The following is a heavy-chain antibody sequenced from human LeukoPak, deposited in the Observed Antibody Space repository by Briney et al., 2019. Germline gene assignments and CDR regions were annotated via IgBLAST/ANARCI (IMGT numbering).Heavy chain of an antibody. V-gene: IGHV3-23*01. CDR2: ISGRDGST. J-gene: IGHJ3*02. CDR3: AKGPSRGDYGAFDI. CDR1: GFTFSSYA. D-gene: IGHD4-17*01. Sequence: GGSLRLSCAASGFTFSSYAMGWVRQAPGKGLEWVSSISGRDGSTYYADSVKGRFTISRDNSKNTLYLQMNSLRAEDTAVYYCAKGPSRGDYGAFDIWGQGTMVTVSS.